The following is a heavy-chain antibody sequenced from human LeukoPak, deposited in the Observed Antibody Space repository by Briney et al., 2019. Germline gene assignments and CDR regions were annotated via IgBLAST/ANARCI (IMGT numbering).Heavy chain of an antibody. CDR1: GFTFSSYS. J-gene: IGHJ6*03. Sequence: GGSLRLSCAASGFTFSSYSMNWVRQAPGKGLEWVSYISSSSTIYYADSVKGRFTISRDNAKNSLYLQMNSLRAEDTAVYYCARDSYGSGSPRGHYYYYMDVWGKGATVTVSS. CDR3: ARDSYGSGSPRGHYYYYMDV. D-gene: IGHD3-10*01. CDR2: ISSSSTI. V-gene: IGHV3-48*01.